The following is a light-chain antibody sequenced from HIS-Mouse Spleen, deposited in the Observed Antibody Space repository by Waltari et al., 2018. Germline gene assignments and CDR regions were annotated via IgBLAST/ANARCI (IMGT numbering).Light chain of an antibody. CDR3: QSYDSSNHVV. Sequence: NFMLTQPHSVSESPEKTVTISCTGSSCSMASNYVQWYQQRPGSAPTTVIYEDNQRPSGVPDRFSGSIDSSSNSASLTISGLKTEDEADYYCQSYDSSNHVVFGGGTKLTVL. J-gene: IGLJ2*01. CDR2: EDN. CDR1: SCSMASNY. V-gene: IGLV6-57*02.